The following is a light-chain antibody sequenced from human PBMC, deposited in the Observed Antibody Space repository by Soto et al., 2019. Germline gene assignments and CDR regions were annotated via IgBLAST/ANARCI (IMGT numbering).Light chain of an antibody. CDR3: QQYYSTPYT. V-gene: IGKV4-1*01. Sequence: DIVMTQSPDSLAVSLGERATINCKSSQSVLHSSHNENYLVWYQQKTGQPPKLLIYWASTRESGVPDRFSGSGSGTHFPLTIRSLTAEDVAVYYCQQYYSTPYTFGQGTKLEIK. CDR2: WAS. CDR1: QSVLHSSHNENY. J-gene: IGKJ2*01.